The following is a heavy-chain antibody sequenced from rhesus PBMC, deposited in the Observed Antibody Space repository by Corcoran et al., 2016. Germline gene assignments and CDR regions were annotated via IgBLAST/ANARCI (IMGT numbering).Heavy chain of an antibody. CDR1: GGSISDYYY. J-gene: IGHJ4*01. V-gene: IGHV4S9*01. CDR3: ARDLGNKYDY. D-gene: IGHD4-35*01. CDR2: IYGNSAST. Sequence: QVQLQESGPGLVKPSETLSLTCAVSGGSISDYYYWNWIRQPPGKGLEWIGNIYGNSASTYYNPSLKHRVTISKDTSKNQFFLKLSSVTAADTAVYYCARDLGNKYDYWGQGVLVTVSS.